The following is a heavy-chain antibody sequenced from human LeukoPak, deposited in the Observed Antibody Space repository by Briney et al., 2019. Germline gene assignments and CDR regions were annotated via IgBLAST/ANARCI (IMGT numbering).Heavy chain of an antibody. Sequence: ASVKVSCEVSGYTLTELSMHWVRQAPGKGREWMGGFDPEDGETIYAQKFQGRVTMTEDRSTDTAYMELSRLRSEDTAVYYCATGRRDGYNAYYFDYWGQGTLVTVSS. CDR2: FDPEDGET. J-gene: IGHJ4*02. D-gene: IGHD5-24*01. CDR3: ATGRRDGYNAYYFDY. V-gene: IGHV1-24*01. CDR1: GYTLTELS.